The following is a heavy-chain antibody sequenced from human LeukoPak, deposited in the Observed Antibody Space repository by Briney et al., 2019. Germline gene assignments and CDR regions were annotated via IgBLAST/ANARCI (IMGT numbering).Heavy chain of an antibody. CDR3: AKHYYGSGSQKYYFDY. CDR1: GFIFSDYG. CDR2: VRNDGGDK. Sequence: GGSLRLSCAASGFIFSDYGMDWVRQPPGKGLEWVTMVRNDGGDKYYADSVRGRFTISRDNSKNTLYLQMNSLRPEDTAVYYCAKHYYGSGSQKYYFDYWGQGTLVTVSS. V-gene: IGHV3-30*02. D-gene: IGHD3-10*01. J-gene: IGHJ4*02.